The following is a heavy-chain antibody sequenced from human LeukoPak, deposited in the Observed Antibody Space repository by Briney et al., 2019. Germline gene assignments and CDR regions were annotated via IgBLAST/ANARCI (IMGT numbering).Heavy chain of an antibody. Sequence: GASVKVSCTASEYTFTVYYMHWVRQAPGQGPEWMGRINPNNGGTNYAQKFQGRVTMTGDTSISTAYMELSSLRSDDTAVYYCTRESGSYHGNDFWGQGTLVTVSS. CDR3: TRESGSYHGNDF. CDR1: EYTFTVYY. D-gene: IGHD1-26*01. J-gene: IGHJ4*02. CDR2: INPNNGGT. V-gene: IGHV1-2*06.